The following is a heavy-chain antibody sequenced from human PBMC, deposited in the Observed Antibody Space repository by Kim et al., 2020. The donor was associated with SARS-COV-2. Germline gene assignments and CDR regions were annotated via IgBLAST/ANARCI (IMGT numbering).Heavy chain of an antibody. CDR1: GGSISSSSYY. CDR2: IYYSGST. CDR3: ARHLNKIVVVITTSRHWYNWFDP. Sequence: SETLSLTCTVSGGSISSSSYYWGWIRQPPGKGLEWIGSIYYSGSTYYNPSLKSRVTISVDTSKNQFSLKLSSVTAADTAVYYCARHLNKIVVVITTSRHWYNWFDPWGQGTLVTVSS. V-gene: IGHV4-39*01. D-gene: IGHD3-22*01. J-gene: IGHJ5*02.